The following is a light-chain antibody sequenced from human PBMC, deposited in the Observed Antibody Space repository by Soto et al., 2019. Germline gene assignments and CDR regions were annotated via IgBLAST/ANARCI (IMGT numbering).Light chain of an antibody. CDR3: LQDYNYPRT. J-gene: IGKJ2*01. Sequence: AIQMTQSPSSLSASVGDRVTITCRASQGIRDDLGWYQQKPGKAPKLLIYAASSLQSGVPSRFSGSGSGMDFTLTISSLQPEDFATYYCLQDYNYPRTFGQGTKLEI. CDR1: QGIRDD. CDR2: AAS. V-gene: IGKV1-6*01.